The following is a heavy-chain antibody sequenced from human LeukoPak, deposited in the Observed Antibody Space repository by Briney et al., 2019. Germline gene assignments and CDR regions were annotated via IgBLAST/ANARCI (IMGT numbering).Heavy chain of an antibody. CDR2: INHRGSS. J-gene: IGHJ5*02. CDR3: ARGSSFDGYCSAGACDAGYYDA. Sequence: SETLSLSCAVYGESFSAYFWNWIRQAPGKPLEYIGEINHRGSSHYNPSLKTRVTLSVDTSKNQFSLRLTSVTAADTAVYFCARGSSFDGYCSAGACDAGYYDAWGQGTPVTVSS. D-gene: IGHD2-15*01. CDR1: GESFSAYF. V-gene: IGHV4-34*01.